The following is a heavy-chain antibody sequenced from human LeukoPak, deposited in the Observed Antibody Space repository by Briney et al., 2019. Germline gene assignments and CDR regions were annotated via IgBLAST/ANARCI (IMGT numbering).Heavy chain of an antibody. Sequence: GGSLRLSCAASGFIFKSYAMNWVRQAPGKGLEWVSGISGFGGSTYCAASVKGRFTISRDNSGDTLFLHLDNLRVEDTAMYYCARRGGSSWSSFDYWGQGSLVTVSS. CDR3: ARRGGSSWSSFDY. CDR2: ISGFGGST. D-gene: IGHD6-13*01. J-gene: IGHJ4*02. V-gene: IGHV3-23*01. CDR1: GFIFKSYA.